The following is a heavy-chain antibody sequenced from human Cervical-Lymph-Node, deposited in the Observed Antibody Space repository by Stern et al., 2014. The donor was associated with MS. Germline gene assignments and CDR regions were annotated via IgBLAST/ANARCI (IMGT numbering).Heavy chain of an antibody. D-gene: IGHD1-1*01. CDR2: INPSGDGT. V-gene: IGHV1-46*03. J-gene: IGHJ4*02. CDR3: TRPLAGTTLLFDY. Sequence: QVQLVESGAEVTKPGASVKVSCKASGYTFTSYYLHWVRQAPGQGLEWMGVINPSGDGTTYAQKFQGRLTMTTDTSTSTLYMELSSLRSEDTAVYYCTRPLAGTTLLFDYWGQGTLVTVSS. CDR1: GYTFTSYY.